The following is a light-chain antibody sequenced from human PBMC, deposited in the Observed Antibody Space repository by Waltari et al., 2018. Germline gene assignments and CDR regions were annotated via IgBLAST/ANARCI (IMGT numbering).Light chain of an antibody. CDR1: SSDVGGYNY. Sequence: QSALTQPASVSGSPGQSITISCTGTSSDVGGYNYVSWYQQHPGKAPKLMIYDVSNRPSGVFNRFSGSKSGDTASLTISGLQAEDEADYYCSSYTSSRLRVFGTGTKVTVL. V-gene: IGLV2-14*03. CDR3: SSYTSSRLRV. J-gene: IGLJ1*01. CDR2: DVS.